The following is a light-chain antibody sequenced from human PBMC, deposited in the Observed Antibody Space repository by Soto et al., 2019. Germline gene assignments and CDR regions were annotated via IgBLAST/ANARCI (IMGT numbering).Light chain of an antibody. J-gene: IGLJ1*01. CDR2: DVN. CDR1: SSDVGTYSY. Sequence: QSALTQPHSVSGSPGQSVTISCTGSSSDVGTYSYISWYQQHPGKAPKLMIYDVNKRPSGVPDRFSGSKSVNTASLTISGLQAEDEADDYCSSYAGNYRSVFAAGTKLTVL. V-gene: IGLV2-11*01. CDR3: SSYAGNYRSV.